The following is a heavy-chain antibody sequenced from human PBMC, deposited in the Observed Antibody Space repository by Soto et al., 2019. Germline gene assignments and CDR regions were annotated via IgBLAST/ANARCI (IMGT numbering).Heavy chain of an antibody. CDR3: AKDKRLSSSSWEFDY. V-gene: IGHV3-9*01. Sequence: GGSLRLSCAASGFTFDDYAMHWVRQAPGKGLEWVSGISWNSGSIGYADSVKGRFTISRANAKNSLYLQMNSLRAEDTALYYCAKDKRLSSSSWEFDYWGQGTMVTVSS. CDR2: ISWNSGSI. CDR1: GFTFDDYA. J-gene: IGHJ4*02. D-gene: IGHD6-6*01.